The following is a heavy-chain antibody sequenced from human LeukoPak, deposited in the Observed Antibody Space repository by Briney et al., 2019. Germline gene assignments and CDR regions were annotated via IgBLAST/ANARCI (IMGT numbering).Heavy chain of an antibody. D-gene: IGHD3-10*01. V-gene: IGHV3-23*01. CDR1: GFTFSSYA. CDR2: ISGSGGST. Sequence: GGSLRLSCAASGFTFSSYAMSWVRQAPGKGLEWVSAISGSGGSTYYADSVKGRFTISRDNSKNTLYLQVNSLRAEDTAVYYCAKDPMVRGVIIPLYFDYWGQGTLVTVSS. CDR3: AKDPMVRGVIIPLYFDY. J-gene: IGHJ4*02.